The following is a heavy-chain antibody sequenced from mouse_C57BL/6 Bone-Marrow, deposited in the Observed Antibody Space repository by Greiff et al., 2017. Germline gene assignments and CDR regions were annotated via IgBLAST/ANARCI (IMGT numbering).Heavy chain of an antibody. V-gene: IGHV1-82*01. CDR1: GYAFSSSW. Sequence: VKLQQSGPELVKPGASVKISCKASGYAFSSSWMNWVKQRPGKGLEWIGRIYPGDGDTNYNGKFKGKATLTADKSSSTSYMQLSSLTSEDSAVYFCAREITTVVATNFDYWGQGTTLTVSS. CDR2: IYPGDGDT. J-gene: IGHJ2*01. CDR3: AREITTVVATNFDY. D-gene: IGHD1-1*01.